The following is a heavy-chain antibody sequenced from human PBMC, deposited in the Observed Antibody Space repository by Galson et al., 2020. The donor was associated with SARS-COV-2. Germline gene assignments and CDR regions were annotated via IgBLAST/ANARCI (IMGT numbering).Heavy chain of an antibody. V-gene: IGHV3-23*01. D-gene: IGHD6-19*01. CDR3: AKDLQSSSALYRFDY. CDR2: ITESGSNT. CDR1: GLTFSNYA. Sequence: TGGSLRLSCAASGLTFSNYAMSWVRQAPGKGLEWVSSITESGSNTYHADSVKGRFTISRDNSKNTLYLQMNSLRVEDTAVYYCAKDLQSSSALYRFDYWGQGILVTVSS. J-gene: IGHJ4*02.